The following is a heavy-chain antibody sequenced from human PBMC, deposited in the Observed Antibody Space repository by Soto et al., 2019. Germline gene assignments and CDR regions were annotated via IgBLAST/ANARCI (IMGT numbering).Heavy chain of an antibody. D-gene: IGHD3-10*01. CDR3: VREEASGSSGLTYHYYYNGMDV. CDR1: GFTFSRYN. J-gene: IGHJ6*02. V-gene: IGHV3-48*02. Sequence: EVQLVESGGGLVQPGGSLRLSCAASGFTFSRYNMHWVRQAPGKGLEWVAYVTTSGDTMFYADSVEGRFAISRDVAKNSVHLQMYSLADEDTAVYYCVREEASGSSGLTYHYYYNGMDVWGQGTIVTVSS. CDR2: VTTSGDTM.